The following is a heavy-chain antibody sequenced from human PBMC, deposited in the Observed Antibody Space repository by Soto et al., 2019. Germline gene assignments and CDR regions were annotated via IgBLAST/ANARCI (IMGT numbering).Heavy chain of an antibody. CDR2: ISYDGSNK. D-gene: IGHD2-15*01. Sequence: GSLRLSCAASGFTFSSYGMHWVRQAPGKGLEWVAVISYDGSNKYYADSVKGRFTISRDNSKNTLYLQMNSLRAEDTAVYYCAKDLLADYFDYWGQGTLVTVSS. CDR1: GFTFSSYG. CDR3: AKDLLADYFDY. J-gene: IGHJ4*02. V-gene: IGHV3-30*18.